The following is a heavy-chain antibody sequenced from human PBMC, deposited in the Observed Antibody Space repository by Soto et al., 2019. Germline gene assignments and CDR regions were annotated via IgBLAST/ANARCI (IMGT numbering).Heavy chain of an antibody. J-gene: IGHJ6*02. D-gene: IGHD1-26*01. CDR2: IIPIFGTA. CDR3: ARDLGGSYYYYYGMDV. CDR1: GGTFSSYA. V-gene: IGHV1-69*06. Sequence: GASVKVSCKASGGTFSSYAISWVRQAPGQGLEWMGGIIPIFGTANYAQKFQGRVTITADKSTSTAYMELSSLRSEDTAVYYCARDLGGSYYYYYGMDVWGQGTTVTVSS.